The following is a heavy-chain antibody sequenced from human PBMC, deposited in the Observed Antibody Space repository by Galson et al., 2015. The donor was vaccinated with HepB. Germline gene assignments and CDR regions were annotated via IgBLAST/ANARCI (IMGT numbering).Heavy chain of an antibody. CDR1: GYTFTSYA. D-gene: IGHD2-21*01. V-gene: IGHV1-3*01. Sequence: SVKVSCKASGYTFTSYAMHWVRQAPGQRLEWMGWINAGNGNTKYSQKFQGRVTITRDTSASTAYMELSSLRSEDTAVYYCARDPPGESYYYYMDVWGKGTTVTVSS. CDR3: ARDPPGESYYYYMDV. J-gene: IGHJ6*03. CDR2: INAGNGNT.